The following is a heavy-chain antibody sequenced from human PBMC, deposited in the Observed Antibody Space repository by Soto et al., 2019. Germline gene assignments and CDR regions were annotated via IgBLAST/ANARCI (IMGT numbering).Heavy chain of an antibody. V-gene: IGHV1-69*05. D-gene: IGHD3-22*01. CDR1: GGTFNSYA. CDR3: TGCWIRYHSIGYYLGIDGMDV. Sequence: QVQLVQSGAEVKKPESSVRVSCKASGGTFNSYAITWVRQAPGQGLEWMGGTIPMFGTTNYAEKFQGRVTISPDESTNTAYMELSSLRSEDRAVYYCTGCWIRYHSIGYYLGIDGMDVWGQGTTVIVSS. J-gene: IGHJ6*02. CDR2: TIPMFGTT.